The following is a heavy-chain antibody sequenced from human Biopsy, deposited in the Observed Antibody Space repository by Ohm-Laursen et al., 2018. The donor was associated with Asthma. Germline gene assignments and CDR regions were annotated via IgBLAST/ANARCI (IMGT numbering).Heavy chain of an antibody. Sequence: SLRLSCAASGFTFRSYAMHWVRQAPGKGLEWVSSISASGVRTFYADSVKGHFTVSRDSSRNTLYLQLSTLRVEDTAVYFCAKITTDRQKANNWFDPWGQGTLVTVSS. V-gene: IGHV3-23*01. CDR2: ISASGVRT. CDR1: GFTFRSYA. CDR3: AKITTDRQKANNWFDP. J-gene: IGHJ5*02. D-gene: IGHD3-22*01.